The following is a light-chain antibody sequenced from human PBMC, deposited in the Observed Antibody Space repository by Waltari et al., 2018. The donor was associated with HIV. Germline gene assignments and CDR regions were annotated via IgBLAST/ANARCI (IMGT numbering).Light chain of an antibody. V-gene: IGLV1-51*02. CDR2: ENN. CDR1: NSNIGNNY. CDR3: ATWDTTLGGV. J-gene: IGLJ3*02. Sequence: QSVLTQPPSVSAASGQKATISCSGSNSNIGNNYVSWYQQLPGTVPKVLIYENNRRPSGIPDRFSASKSGTSATLGIAGLQPGDEADYYCATWDTTLGGVFGGGTRLTVL.